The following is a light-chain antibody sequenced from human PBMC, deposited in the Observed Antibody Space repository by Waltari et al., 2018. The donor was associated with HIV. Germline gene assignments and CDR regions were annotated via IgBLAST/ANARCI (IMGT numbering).Light chain of an antibody. J-gene: IGLJ3*02. Sequence: QAGLTQPPSVSKALRQTATLTCTGNSNNVDYQGAAWLQQHPGHPPKLLSYRNNNRPAGISERFSASRSGNTTSLTIAGLQPEDEADYYCSAWDFSLGAWVFDGGTKLTVL. CDR1: SNNVDYQG. V-gene: IGLV10-54*04. CDR2: RNN. CDR3: SAWDFSLGAWV.